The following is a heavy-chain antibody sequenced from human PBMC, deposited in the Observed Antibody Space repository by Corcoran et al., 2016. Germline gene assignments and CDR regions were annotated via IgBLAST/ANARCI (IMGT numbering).Heavy chain of an antibody. CDR1: GFPYSNAW. V-gene: IGHV3-15*07. CDR3: TTGGVVPANGMDV. CDR2: IKSKTDGGTT. Sequence: EVQLVESGVGLVKPGGSLRVSCAASGFPYSNAWMNWVRQAPGKGLEWVGRIKSKTDGGTTDYAAPVKGRFTISRDDSQTTRYLKRNSLKTDDTAVYYCTTGGVVPANGMDVWGQGTTVTVSS. D-gene: IGHD2-2*01. J-gene: IGHJ6*02.